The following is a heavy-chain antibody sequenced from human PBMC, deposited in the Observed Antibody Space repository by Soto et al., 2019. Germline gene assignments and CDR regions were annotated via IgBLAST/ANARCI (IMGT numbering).Heavy chain of an antibody. CDR2: IINTGAT. J-gene: IGHJ3*02. D-gene: IGHD3-16*01. CDR3: ANLDMITFGGIIGPNDEFDI. V-gene: IGHV4-59*01. CDR1: GGSTSGYY. Sequence: SETLSLTCTVSGGSTSGYYWVWIRQPPGKGLEWIGCIINTGATNYNPSLKSRVTISLDMSKNHFSLKLASVTTADTAVYYCANLDMITFGGIIGPNDEFDIWGQGTMVTVSS.